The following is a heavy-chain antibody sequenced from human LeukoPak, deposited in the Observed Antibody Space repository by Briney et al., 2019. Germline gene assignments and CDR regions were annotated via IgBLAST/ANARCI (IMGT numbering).Heavy chain of an antibody. CDR3: ARGPGVQLWSEIFDY. D-gene: IGHD5-18*01. J-gene: IGHJ4*02. Sequence: GESLKISCKGSGYSFTSYWIGWVRQMPGKGLEWMGIIYPGDSDTRYSPSFQGQVTISADKSISTAYLQWSSLKASDTAMYYCARGPGVQLWSEIFDYWGQGTLVTVSS. CDR2: IYPGDSDT. V-gene: IGHV5-51*01. CDR1: GYSFTSYW.